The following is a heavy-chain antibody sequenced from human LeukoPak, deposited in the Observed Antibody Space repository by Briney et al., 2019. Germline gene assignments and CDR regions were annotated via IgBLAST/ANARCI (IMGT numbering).Heavy chain of an antibody. CDR2: IYSYGNT. D-gene: IGHD4/OR15-4a*01. V-gene: IGHV3-53*01. CDR3: AGGRVRDY. Sequence: GRSLRLSCAASGFIVSSNYMTWVRQAPGKGLEWVSIIYSYGNTNYADSVKGRFTISRDNSRNTVYLQMNSLRAEDTGVYYCAGGRVRDYWGQGTLVTVSS. CDR1: GFIVSSNY. J-gene: IGHJ4*02.